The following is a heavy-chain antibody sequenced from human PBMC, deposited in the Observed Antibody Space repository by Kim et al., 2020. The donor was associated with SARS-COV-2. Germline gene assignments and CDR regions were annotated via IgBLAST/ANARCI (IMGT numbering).Heavy chain of an antibody. CDR3: TTVSANYYDSSGYFDY. Sequence: PVKGRFTISRDDSTNTLYLQMNSLKTEDTAVYYCTTVSANYYDSSGYFDYWGQGTLVTVSS. D-gene: IGHD3-22*01. V-gene: IGHV3-15*01. J-gene: IGHJ4*02.